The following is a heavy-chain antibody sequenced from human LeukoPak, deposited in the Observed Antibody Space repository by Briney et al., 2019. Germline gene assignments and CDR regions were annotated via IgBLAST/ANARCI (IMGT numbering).Heavy chain of an antibody. J-gene: IGHJ4*02. CDR3: ARHENRNDGFDY. Sequence: SETLSLTCIVSGGSISRSSYYWGCIRQPPGKGLEWIGSIYYSGNTYYNPSLKSRVTISVDRSKNQYSLKLSSVTAADTAVYYCARHENRNDGFDYWGQGTLVTVSS. CDR2: IYYSGNT. CDR1: GGSISRSSYY. V-gene: IGHV4-39*01. D-gene: IGHD1-1*01.